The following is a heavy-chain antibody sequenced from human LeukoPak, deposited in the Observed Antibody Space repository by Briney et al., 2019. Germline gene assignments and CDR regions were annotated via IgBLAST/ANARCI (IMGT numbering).Heavy chain of an antibody. D-gene: IGHD3-22*01. V-gene: IGHV4-30-2*01. Sequence: SETLSLTCAVSGGSISSGGYSWSWIRQPPGKGLEWIGYIYHSGSTYYNPSLKSRVTISVDTSKNQFSLRLSSVTAADTAVYYCARADSSGYYVGYWGQGTLVTVSS. CDR1: GGSISSGGYS. CDR2: IYHSGST. J-gene: IGHJ4*02. CDR3: ARADSSGYYVGY.